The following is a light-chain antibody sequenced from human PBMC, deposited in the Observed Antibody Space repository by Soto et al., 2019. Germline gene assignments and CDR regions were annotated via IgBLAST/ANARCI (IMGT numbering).Light chain of an antibody. CDR1: QSVSNF. CDR2: DAS. Sequence: EIVFTQSPATLSLSPGERATLSCSANQSVSNFLAWYQRKPGQAPRILIYDASNRETGIPARFSCSGTGTDFTLTISSLEPEDVAVDYCQQRSNLMVTFGGGTKVDIK. CDR3: QQRSNLMVT. J-gene: IGKJ4*01. V-gene: IGKV3-11*01.